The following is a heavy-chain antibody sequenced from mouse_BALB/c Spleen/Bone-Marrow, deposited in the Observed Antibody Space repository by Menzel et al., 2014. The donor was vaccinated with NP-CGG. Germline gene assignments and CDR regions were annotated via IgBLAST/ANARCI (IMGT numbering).Heavy chain of an antibody. CDR3: ARDNYGSRFDY. CDR2: INNNEGNT. V-gene: IGHV5-6-3*01. D-gene: IGHD1-1*01. Sequence: EVKLMESGGGLVQPGGSLKLSCAASGFTFSSYGMSWVRQTPDKRLELVATINNNEGNTYYPDSVKGRFTISRDNAKNTLYLQMSSLKSEDTAMYYCARDNYGSRFDYWGQGTTLTVSS. J-gene: IGHJ2*01. CDR1: GFTFSSYG.